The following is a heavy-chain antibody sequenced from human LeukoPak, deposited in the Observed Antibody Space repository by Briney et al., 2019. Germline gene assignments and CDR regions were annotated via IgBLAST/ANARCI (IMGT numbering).Heavy chain of an antibody. Sequence: PGGSLRLSCAASGFTFSSYAMSWVRQAPGKGLGWVSAISGSGGSTYYADPVKGRFTISRDNSKNTLYLQMNSLRAEDTAVYYCAKGFGLAAWYYFDYWGQGTLVTVSS. D-gene: IGHD3/OR15-3a*01. V-gene: IGHV3-23*01. CDR2: ISGSGGST. J-gene: IGHJ4*02. CDR3: AKGFGLAAWYYFDY. CDR1: GFTFSSYA.